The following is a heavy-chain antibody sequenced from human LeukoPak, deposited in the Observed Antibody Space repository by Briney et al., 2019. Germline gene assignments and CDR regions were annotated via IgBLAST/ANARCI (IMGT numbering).Heavy chain of an antibody. Sequence: ASVKVSCKASGYTFTSYYMHWVRQAPGQGLEWMGIINPSGGSTSYAQKFQGRVTMTRDTSTSTVYMELSSLRSEDTAVYYCARGQRDYGDLGVWFDPWGQGTLVTVSS. CDR3: ARGQRDYGDLGVWFDP. CDR2: INPSGGST. V-gene: IGHV1-46*01. CDR1: GYTFTSYY. J-gene: IGHJ5*02. D-gene: IGHD4-17*01.